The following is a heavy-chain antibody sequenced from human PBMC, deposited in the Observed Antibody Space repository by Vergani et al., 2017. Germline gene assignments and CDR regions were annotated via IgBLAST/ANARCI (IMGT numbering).Heavy chain of an antibody. D-gene: IGHD2-2*01. CDR3: AREAVPAAMKSMAGYFDL. V-gene: IGHV5-10-1*03. CDR2: IDPSDSYT. Sequence: EVQLVQSGAEVKKPGESLRISCKGSGYSFTSYWISWVRQMPGKGLEWMGRIDPSDSYTNYSPSFQGHVTISADTSISTAYLQWSSLKASDTAMCYCAREAVPAAMKSMAGYFDLGGRGRLVTV. J-gene: IGHJ2*01. CDR1: GYSFTSYW.